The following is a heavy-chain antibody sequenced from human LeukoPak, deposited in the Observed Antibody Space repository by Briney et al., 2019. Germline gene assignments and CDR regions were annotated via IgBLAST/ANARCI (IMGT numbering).Heavy chain of an antibody. CDR2: ISYDGSNK. CDR3: AREELAPKSRYFDY. J-gene: IGHJ4*02. Sequence: PGSSLTLSCAPSGFTFTSYAMHWVRQAPGKGLEWVAFISYDGSNKYYADSVKGRFTISRDNSKNTLYLQMNSLRAEDTAVYYCAREELAPKSRYFDYWGQGTLVTVSS. V-gene: IGHV3-30-3*01. D-gene: IGHD5-24*01. CDR1: GFTFTSYA.